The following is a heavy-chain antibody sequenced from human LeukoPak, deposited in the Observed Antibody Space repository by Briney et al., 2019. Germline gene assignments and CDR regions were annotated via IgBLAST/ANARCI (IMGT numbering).Heavy chain of an antibody. V-gene: IGHV3-23*01. CDR3: AKDHGYYDSSGPIDY. CDR1: GFTLSSYA. CDR2: ISGSGGST. D-gene: IGHD3-22*01. Sequence: GGSLRLSCAASGFTLSSYAMSWVRQAPGKGLEWVSVISGSGGSTYYADSVKGRFTISRDKSKKTLYLRMNSLRAEDTAVYYCAKDHGYYDSSGPIDYWGQGTLVTVSS. J-gene: IGHJ4*02.